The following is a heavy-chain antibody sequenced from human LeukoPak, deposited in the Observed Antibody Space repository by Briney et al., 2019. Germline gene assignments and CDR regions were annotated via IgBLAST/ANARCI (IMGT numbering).Heavy chain of an antibody. Sequence: PGGSLRLSCAASGFTFSSYAMSWVRQAPGKGLEWVSAISGSGGSTYYADSVKGRFTISRDNSKNTLYLQMNSLRAEDTAVYYCAKSITMVRGVIINYGMDVWGQGTTVTVS. CDR1: GFTFSSYA. V-gene: IGHV3-23*01. D-gene: IGHD3-10*01. CDR3: AKSITMVRGVIINYGMDV. J-gene: IGHJ6*02. CDR2: ISGSGGST.